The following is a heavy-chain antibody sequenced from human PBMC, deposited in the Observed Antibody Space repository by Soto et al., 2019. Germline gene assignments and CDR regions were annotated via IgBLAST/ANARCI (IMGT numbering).Heavy chain of an antibody. V-gene: IGHV3-30-3*01. CDR3: ARGDPIWFGELFSQFYYYYYGMDV. CDR2: ISYDGSNK. Sequence: QVQLVESGGGVVQPGRSLRLSCAASGFTFSSYAMHWVRQAPGKGLEWVAVISYDGSNKYYADSVKGRFTISRDNSKNTLYLQMNSLRAEDTAVYYCARGDPIWFGELFSQFYYYYYGMDVWGQGTTVTVSS. D-gene: IGHD3-10*01. CDR1: GFTFSSYA. J-gene: IGHJ6*02.